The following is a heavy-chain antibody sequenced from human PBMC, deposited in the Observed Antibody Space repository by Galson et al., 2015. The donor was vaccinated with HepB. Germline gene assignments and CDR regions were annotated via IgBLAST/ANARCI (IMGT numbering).Heavy chain of an antibody. Sequence: SLRLSCAASGFTFSSYGMHWVRQAPGKGLEWVAVISYDGSNKYYADSVKGRFTISRDNSKNTLYLQMNSLRAEDTAVYYCAKDKEVRTVTTVGGFDPWGQGTLVTVSS. J-gene: IGHJ5*02. D-gene: IGHD4-17*01. CDR2: ISYDGSNK. CDR1: GFTFSSYG. V-gene: IGHV3-30*18. CDR3: AKDKEVRTVTTVGGFDP.